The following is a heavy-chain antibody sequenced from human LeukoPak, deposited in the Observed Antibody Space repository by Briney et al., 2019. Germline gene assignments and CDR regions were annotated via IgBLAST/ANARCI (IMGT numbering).Heavy chain of an antibody. CDR1: GFTFSSYS. J-gene: IGHJ4*02. Sequence: GGSLRLSCAASGFTFSSYSMNWVRQAPGKGLEWVSSISSSSSYIYCADSVKGRFTISRDNAKNSLYLQMNSLRAEDTAVYYCARAGAAAPRGSDYWGQGTLVTVSS. D-gene: IGHD2-15*01. CDR3: ARAGAAAPRGSDY. V-gene: IGHV3-21*01. CDR2: ISSSSSYI.